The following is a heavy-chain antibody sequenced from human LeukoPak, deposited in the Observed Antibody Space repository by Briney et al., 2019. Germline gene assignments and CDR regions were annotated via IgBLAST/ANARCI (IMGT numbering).Heavy chain of an antibody. CDR2: IIPIFGTA. CDR1: GGTFSSYA. V-gene: IGHV1-69*13. J-gene: IGHJ4*02. CDR3: ASLAEWLSPYYFDY. D-gene: IGHD5-12*01. Sequence: ASVKVSCKASGGTFSSYAISWVRQAPGQGLEWMGGIIPIFGTANYAQKFQGRVTITADESTSTAYMELSSLRSEDTAVYYCASLAEWLSPYYFDYWGQGTLVTVSS.